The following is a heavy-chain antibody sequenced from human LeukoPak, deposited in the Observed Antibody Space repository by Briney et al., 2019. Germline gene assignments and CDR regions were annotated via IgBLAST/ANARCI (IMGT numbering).Heavy chain of an antibody. J-gene: IGHJ4*02. CDR2: IKQDGSEK. CDR3: ARMYGRDILTRYFDY. CDR1: GFTFSSYW. D-gene: IGHD3-9*01. V-gene: IGHV3-7*01. Sequence: PGGSLRLSCAASGFTFSSYWMSWVRQAPGKGLEWVANIKQDGSEKYYVGSVKGRFTISRDNAKNSLYLQMNSLRAEDTAVYYCARMYGRDILTRYFDYWGQGTLVTVSS.